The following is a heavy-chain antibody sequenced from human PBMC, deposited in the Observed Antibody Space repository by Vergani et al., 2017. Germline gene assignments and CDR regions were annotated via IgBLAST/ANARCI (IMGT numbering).Heavy chain of an antibody. CDR2: ISAYNGNT. CDR1: GYTFASYD. J-gene: IGHJ2*01. V-gene: IGHV1-18*01. CDR3: ARDLGRYSSSWXFDL. D-gene: IGHD2-2*01. Sequence: QVQLVQSGAEVKKAGASVKVSCKASGYTFASYDISWVRQAPGQGLEWMGWISAYNGNTNYAQKLQGRVTMTTDTSTSTAYMELRSLRSDDTAVYYCARDLGRYSSSWXFDLWGRGTLVTVSS.